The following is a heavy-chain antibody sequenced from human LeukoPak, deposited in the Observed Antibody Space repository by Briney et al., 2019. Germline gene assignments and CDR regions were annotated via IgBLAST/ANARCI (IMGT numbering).Heavy chain of an antibody. CDR3: VRLWGYYRDSSGYYNAIDI. CDR1: GYTFTGYY. Sequence: GASVKVSCKASGYTFTGYYMHWVRQAPGQGLEWMGWINPNSGGTNYAQKFQGWVTMTRDTSISTAYLQWSSLEASDTAMYYCVRLWGYYRDSSGYYNAIDIWGQGTMVTVSS. CDR2: INPNSGGT. D-gene: IGHD3-22*01. J-gene: IGHJ3*02. V-gene: IGHV1-2*04.